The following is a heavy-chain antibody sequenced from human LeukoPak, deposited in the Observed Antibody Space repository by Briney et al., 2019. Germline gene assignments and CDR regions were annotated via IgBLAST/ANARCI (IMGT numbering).Heavy chain of an antibody. V-gene: IGHV3-7*03. Sequence: GGSLRLSCAASGFTFSSYWMSWVRQAPGKGLEWVATIRQDGSQKYYVDSVKGRFTISRDNAKNSLYLQMNSLRAEDTAVYYCARDARHRYCSSSSCYRGWLDPWGQGTPVTVSS. D-gene: IGHD2-2*01. CDR2: IRQDGSQK. CDR1: GFTFSSYW. CDR3: ARDARHRYCSSSSCYRGWLDP. J-gene: IGHJ5*02.